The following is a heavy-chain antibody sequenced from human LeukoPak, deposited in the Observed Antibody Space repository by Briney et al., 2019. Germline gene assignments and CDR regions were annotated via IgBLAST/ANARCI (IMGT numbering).Heavy chain of an antibody. CDR1: GGSISSYY. CDR3: ARRWVVDDILTGYYLDAFDI. J-gene: IGHJ3*02. CDR2: IYYSGST. V-gene: IGHV4-59*08. Sequence: SETLSLTCTASGGSISSYYWSWIRQPPGKGLEWIGYIYYSGSTNYNPSLKSRVTISVDTSKNQFSLKLSSVTAADTAVYYCARRWVVDDILTGYYLDAFDIWGQGTMVTVSS. D-gene: IGHD3-9*01.